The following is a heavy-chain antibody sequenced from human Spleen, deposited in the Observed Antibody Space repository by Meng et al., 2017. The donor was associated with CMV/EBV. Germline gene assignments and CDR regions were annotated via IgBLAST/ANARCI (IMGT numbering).Heavy chain of an antibody. D-gene: IGHD3-10*01. CDR2: IDTRGFTT. J-gene: IGHJ5*02. Sequence: GGSLRLSCAASGFTFRSYETNWVRQAPGKGLEWVSYIDTRGFTTHYADSVKGRFTISRDKAKNSLYLQMDSLRAEDTAVYYCARLWFGDFVGWFGPWGQGTLVTVSS. CDR3: ARLWFGDFVGWFGP. CDR1: GFTFRSYE. V-gene: IGHV3-48*03.